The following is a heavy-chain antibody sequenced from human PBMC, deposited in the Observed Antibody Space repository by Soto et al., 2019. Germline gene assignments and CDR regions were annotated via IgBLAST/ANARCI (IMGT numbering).Heavy chain of an antibody. V-gene: IGHV1-18*01. J-gene: IGHJ4*02. D-gene: IGHD2-15*01. Sequence: ASVKVSCKASGYTFTSYGISWVRQAPGQGLEWMGWISAYNGNTNYAQKLQGRVTMTTDTSTSTAYMELRSLRSDDTAVYYCARDYCSGGSCLNFDYWGQGTLVTVSS. CDR3: ARDYCSGGSCLNFDY. CDR1: GYTFTSYG. CDR2: ISAYNGNT.